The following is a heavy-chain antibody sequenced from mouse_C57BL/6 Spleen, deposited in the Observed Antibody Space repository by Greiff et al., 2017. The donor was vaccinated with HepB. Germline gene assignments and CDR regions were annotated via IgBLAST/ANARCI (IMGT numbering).Heavy chain of an antibody. J-gene: IGHJ2*01. Sequence: VQLQQPGAELVMPGASVKLSCKASGYTFTSYWMHWVKQRPGQGLEWIGEIDPSDSYTNYNQKFKGKSTLTVDKSSSTAYMQLSSLTSEDSAVYYCARSGGSSPYYFDYWGQGTTLTVSS. CDR2: IDPSDSYT. CDR1: GYTFTSYW. V-gene: IGHV1-69*01. CDR3: ARSGGSSPYYFDY. D-gene: IGHD1-1*01.